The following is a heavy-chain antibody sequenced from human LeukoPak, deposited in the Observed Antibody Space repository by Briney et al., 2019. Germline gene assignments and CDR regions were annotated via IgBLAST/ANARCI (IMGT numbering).Heavy chain of an antibody. CDR1: GFTFSSYG. D-gene: IGHD2-21*02. Sequence: GGSLRLSCAASGFTFSSYGMHWVRQAPGKGLEGVAFIRYDGSNKYYADSVKGRFTISRDNSKNTLYLQMNSLRAEDTAVYYCAKGVVTRRVYYYYYMDVWGKGTTVTISS. CDR3: AKGVVTRRVYYYYYMDV. V-gene: IGHV3-30*02. CDR2: IRYDGSNK. J-gene: IGHJ6*03.